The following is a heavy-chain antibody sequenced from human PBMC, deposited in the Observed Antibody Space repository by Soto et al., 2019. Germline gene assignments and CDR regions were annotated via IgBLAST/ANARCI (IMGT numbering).Heavy chain of an antibody. J-gene: IGHJ4*02. CDR2: IYYSGST. V-gene: IGHV4-39*01. D-gene: IGHD5-12*01. CDR1: GGSISSSSYY. CDR3: ASTDGGYGERQFDY. Sequence: SETLSLTCTVSGGSISSSSYYWGWIRQPPGKGLEWIGSIYYSGSTYYNPSLKSRVTISVDTSKNQFSLKLSSVTAADTAVYYCASTDGGYGERQFDYWGQGTLVTVSS.